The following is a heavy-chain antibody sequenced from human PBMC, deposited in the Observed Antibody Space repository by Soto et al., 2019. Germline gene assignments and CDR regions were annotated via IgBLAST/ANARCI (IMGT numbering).Heavy chain of an antibody. V-gene: IGHV3-21*01. CDR2: ISSSSSYI. D-gene: IGHD4-17*01. Sequence: GGSLRLSCAASGFTFSSYSMNWVRQAPGKGLEWVSSISSSSSYIYYADSVKGRFTISRDNAKNSLYLQMNSLRAEDTAVYYCARDRSVTPALGYTDVWGKGTTVTVSS. CDR3: ARDRSVTPALGYTDV. CDR1: GFTFSSYS. J-gene: IGHJ6*03.